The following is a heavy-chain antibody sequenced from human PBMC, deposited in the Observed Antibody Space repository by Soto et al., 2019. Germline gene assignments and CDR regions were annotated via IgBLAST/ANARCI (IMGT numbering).Heavy chain of an antibody. CDR3: ARQAAVGYCSRGSCYSEN. CDR2: IYFTGSP. D-gene: IGHD2-15*01. CDR1: GGSISSSSYY. J-gene: IGHJ1*01. V-gene: IGHV4-39*01. Sequence: QLQLQESGPGLVKPAETLSLTCTVSGGSISSSSYYWGWIRQPPGKGLEWIGSIYFTGSPFYNPSLKSRVSLSVDTSRNQFSLRLSSVTAADTAVYYCARQAAVGYCSRGSCYSENWGQGTLVTVSS.